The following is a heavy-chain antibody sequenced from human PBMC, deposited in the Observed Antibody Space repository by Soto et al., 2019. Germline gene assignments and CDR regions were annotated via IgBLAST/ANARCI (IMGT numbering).Heavy chain of an antibody. J-gene: IGHJ4*02. CDR3: ASARITIFGVFTAEYYFDY. V-gene: IGHV1-2*04. D-gene: IGHD3-3*01. CDR1: GYTFTDYY. CDR2: INPNSGGT. Sequence: ASVKVSCKASGYTFTDYYIHWVRQAPGQGLEWMGWINPNSGGTNSARKFQGWVTMTRDTSISTAYMELSSLRSDDTTVFYCASARITIFGVFTAEYYFDYWGQGTLVTVSS.